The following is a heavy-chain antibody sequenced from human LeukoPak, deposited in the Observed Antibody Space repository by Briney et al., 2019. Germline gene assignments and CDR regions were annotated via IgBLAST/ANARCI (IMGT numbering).Heavy chain of an antibody. J-gene: IGHJ6*02. CDR3: AKDLFFGDSGYEVGMDV. D-gene: IGHD5-12*01. V-gene: IGHV3-30*18. CDR2: ISYDGSNK. Sequence: PGGSLRLSCAASGFTFSSYGMHWVRQAPGKGLEWVAVISYDGSNKYYADSVKGRFTISRDNSKNTLYLQMNSLRAEDTAVYYCAKDLFFGDSGYEVGMDVWGQGTTVTVSS. CDR1: GFTFSSYG.